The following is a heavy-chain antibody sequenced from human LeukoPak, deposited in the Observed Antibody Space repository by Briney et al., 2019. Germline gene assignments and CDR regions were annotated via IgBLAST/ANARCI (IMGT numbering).Heavy chain of an antibody. CDR2: MNPNSGAT. CDR1: GYTFTSYD. V-gene: IGHV1-8*01. Sequence: ASVKVSCKASGYTFTSYDFNWLRQATGQGPEWMGWMNPNSGATGYAQKLQGRVTMTTDTSTSTAYMELRSLRSDDTAVYYCARDLGQDCSGGSCYYHYYYGMDVWGQGTTVTVSS. J-gene: IGHJ6*02. CDR3: ARDLGQDCSGGSCYYHYYYGMDV. D-gene: IGHD2-15*01.